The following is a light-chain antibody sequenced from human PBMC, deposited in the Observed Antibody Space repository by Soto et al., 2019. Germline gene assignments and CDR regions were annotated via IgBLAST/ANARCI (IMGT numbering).Light chain of an antibody. CDR1: QDIGTY. J-gene: IGKJ1*01. Sequence: AIRMTQSPSSFSASTGDRVSITFRATQDIGTYLAWYQQIPGKAPKLLIYDASTLQTGVPSRFSGSGSGTDFTLTISYLQSEDFGTYYCQQFYNYPRTFGQGTKV. CDR3: QQFYNYPRT. V-gene: IGKV1-8*01. CDR2: DAS.